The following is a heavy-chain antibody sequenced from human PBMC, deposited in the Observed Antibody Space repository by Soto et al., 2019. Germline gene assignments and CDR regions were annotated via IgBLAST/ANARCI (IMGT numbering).Heavy chain of an antibody. CDR3: AREVGNMDV. J-gene: IGHJ6*02. D-gene: IGHD1-26*01. Sequence: GASVKVSCKAAGYTFTTYGINWVRQAPGQGLEWMGWISPYNGDTNYAQNLQGRVTMTTDTSTRTAYMELRSLISDDTAVYYCAREVGNMDVWGQGTTVTVSS. CDR1: GYTFTTYG. V-gene: IGHV1-18*04. CDR2: ISPYNGDT.